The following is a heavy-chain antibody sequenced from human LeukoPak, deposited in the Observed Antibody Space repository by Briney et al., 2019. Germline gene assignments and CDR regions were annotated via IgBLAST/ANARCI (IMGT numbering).Heavy chain of an antibody. V-gene: IGHV5-51*01. CDR3: ASPYYYGSGSYYHAFGI. D-gene: IGHD3-10*01. Sequence: GESLKISCKGSGYSFSNYWIGWVRQMPGKGLEWMGIIYPGDSDTRYSPSFQGQVTISADKSISTAYLQWSSLKASDTAMYHCASPYYYGSGSYYHAFGIWGQGTMVTVSS. CDR2: IYPGDSDT. J-gene: IGHJ3*02. CDR1: GYSFSNYW.